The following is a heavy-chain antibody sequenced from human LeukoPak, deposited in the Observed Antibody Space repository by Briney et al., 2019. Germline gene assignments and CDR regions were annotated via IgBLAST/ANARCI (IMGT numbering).Heavy chain of an antibody. CDR2: IYYSGNT. D-gene: IGHD3-9*01. CDR3: ARTYYDILTGLYYFDC. CDR1: GGAIRNYY. Sequence: SETLSLTCTVSGGAIRNYYWSWIRQPPGKGLEWIGYIYYSGNTNYNPSLKSRVTISVDTAKNQFSLTLSSVTAADTAVYYSARTYYDILTGLYYFDCWGQGSLVTVSS. V-gene: IGHV4-59*13. J-gene: IGHJ4*02.